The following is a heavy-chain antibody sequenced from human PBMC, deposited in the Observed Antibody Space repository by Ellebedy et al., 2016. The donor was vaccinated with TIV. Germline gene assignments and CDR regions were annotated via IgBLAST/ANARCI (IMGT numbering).Heavy chain of an antibody. J-gene: IGHJ4*02. CDR3: ARDGGSYSDFDY. V-gene: IGHV1-2*04. CDR2: ITPNSGRT. Sequence: AASVKVSCKASGYTFTGYYMHWVRQAPGQGLEWMGWITPNSGRTKYAQKFQGWVTMTRDTSISTAYMELSRLRSDETAVYYCARDGGSYSDFDYWGQGTLVTVSS. D-gene: IGHD1-26*01. CDR1: GYTFTGYY.